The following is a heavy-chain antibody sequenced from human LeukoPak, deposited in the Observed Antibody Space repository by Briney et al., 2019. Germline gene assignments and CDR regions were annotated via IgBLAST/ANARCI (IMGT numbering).Heavy chain of an antibody. CDR1: GDSISIYY. V-gene: IGHV4-59*12. J-gene: IGHJ4*02. D-gene: IGHD3-10*01. CDR3: ARSIYGSGSFYFDY. Sequence: PSETLSLTCSVSGDSISIYYWSWIRQPPGKGLEWIGYIYNSGSTNYNPSLKSRVTISVDRSKNQFSLKLSSVTAADTAVYYCARSIYGSGSFYFDYWGQGTLVTVSS. CDR2: IYNSGST.